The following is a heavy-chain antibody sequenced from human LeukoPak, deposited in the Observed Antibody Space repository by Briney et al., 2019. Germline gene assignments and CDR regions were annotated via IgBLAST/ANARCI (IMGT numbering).Heavy chain of an antibody. D-gene: IGHD6-13*01. J-gene: IGHJ5*02. CDR1: GGSISSGSYY. CDR3: ARAAAGTGWWFDP. CDR2: IYTSGST. V-gene: IGHV4-61*02. Sequence: SETLSLTCTVSGGSISSGSYYWSWIRQPAGKGLEWIGRIYTSGSTYYNPSLKSRVTISVDRSKNQFSLKLSSVTAADTAVYYCARAAAGTGWWFDPWGQGTLVTVSS.